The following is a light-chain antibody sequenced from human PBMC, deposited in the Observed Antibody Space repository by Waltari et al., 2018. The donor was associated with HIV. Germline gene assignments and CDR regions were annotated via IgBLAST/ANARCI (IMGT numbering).Light chain of an antibody. J-gene: IGLJ2*01. CDR2: EIQ. CDR1: SSNIGAGYD. Sequence: QSVLTQPPSISGAPGQRIPVSCSGTSSNIGAGYDVHWYQQPPGPAPKLLLYEIQNRPSGVPYLFSSSESAAASSLAIAGLHAADEGDYCCQSYDTSLSAWVFGGGTRLTVL. V-gene: IGLV1-40*03. CDR3: QSYDTSLSAWV.